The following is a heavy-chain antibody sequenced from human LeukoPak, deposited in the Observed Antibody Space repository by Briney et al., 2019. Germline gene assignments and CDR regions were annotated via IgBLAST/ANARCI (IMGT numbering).Heavy chain of an antibody. CDR3: ARGESFAFAN. D-gene: IGHD2-21*01. V-gene: IGHV3-23*01. CDR1: GFTFSTYD. Sequence: GGSLRLSCAASGFTFSTYDMQWDRQPPGKGLEWVSGIGRSGSTYYTDSVKGRFTISRDNSKDTLYLQMNSLRAEDTAVYYCARGESFAFANWGQGTMVTVSS. J-gene: IGHJ3*02. CDR2: IGRSGST.